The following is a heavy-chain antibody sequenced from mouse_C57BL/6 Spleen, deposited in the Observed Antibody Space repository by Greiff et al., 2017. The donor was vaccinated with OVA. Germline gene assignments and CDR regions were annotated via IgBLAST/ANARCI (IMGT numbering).Heavy chain of an antibody. V-gene: IGHV5-9*01. CDR3: ARQGVGRGYFDV. Sequence: EVNVVESGGGLVKPGGSLKLSCAASGFTFSSYTMSWVRQTPEKRLEWVATISGGGGNTYYPDSVKGRFTISRDNAKNTLYLQMSSLRSEDTALYYCARQGVGRGYFDVWGTGTTVTVSS. CDR2: ISGGGGNT. D-gene: IGHD4-1*01. J-gene: IGHJ1*03. CDR1: GFTFSSYT.